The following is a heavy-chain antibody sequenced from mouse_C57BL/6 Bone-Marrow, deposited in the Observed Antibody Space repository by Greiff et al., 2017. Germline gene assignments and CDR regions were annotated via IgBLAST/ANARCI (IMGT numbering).Heavy chain of an antibody. V-gene: IGHV1-15*01. CDR3: TRVLRGFAY. Sequence: QVQLKESGAELVRPGASVTLSCKASGYTFTDYEMHWVKQTPAHGLEWIGAIDPETGGTAYNQKFKGKAILTADKSSSTAYMELRSLTSEDSAVYYCTRVLRGFAYWGQGTLVTVSA. J-gene: IGHJ3*01. CDR1: GYTFTDYE. CDR2: IDPETGGT. D-gene: IGHD1-1*01.